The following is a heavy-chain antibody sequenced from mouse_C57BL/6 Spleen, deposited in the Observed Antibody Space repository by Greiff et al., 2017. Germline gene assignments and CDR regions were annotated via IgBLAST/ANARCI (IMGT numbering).Heavy chain of an antibody. CDR1: GFNIKNTY. J-gene: IGHJ1*03. D-gene: IGHD2-4*01. CDR3: ARDDYGSYWYFDV. V-gene: IGHV14-3*01. Sequence: EVQLQQSVAELVRPGASVKLSCTASGFNIKNTYMHWVKQRPEQGLEWIGRIDPANGNTKYAPKFQGKATLTADPSSNTAYLQLSSLTSEDTAIYYCARDDYGSYWYFDVWGTGTTVTVAS. CDR2: IDPANGNT.